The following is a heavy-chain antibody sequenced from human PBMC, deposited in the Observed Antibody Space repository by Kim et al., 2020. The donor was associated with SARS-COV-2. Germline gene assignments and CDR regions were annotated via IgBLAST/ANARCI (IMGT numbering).Heavy chain of an antibody. J-gene: IGHJ4*02. CDR3: AREKGDGYFI. D-gene: IGHD5-12*01. Sequence: STNYHTSLKSRVTISVDTSKNQFSLKLSSVTAADTAVYYCAREKGDGYFIWGQGTLVTVSS. CDR2: ST. V-gene: IGHV4-59*01.